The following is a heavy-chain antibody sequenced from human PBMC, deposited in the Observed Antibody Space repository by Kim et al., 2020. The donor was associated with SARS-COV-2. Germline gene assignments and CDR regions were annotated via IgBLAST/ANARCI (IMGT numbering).Heavy chain of an antibody. V-gene: IGHV1-8*01. CDR3: ASNGAAAGYYYYYYGMDV. Sequence: ASVKVSCKASGYTFTSYDINWVGQATGQGLEWMGWMNPNSGNTGYAQKFQGRVTMTRNTSISTAYMELSSLRSEDTAVYYCASNGAAAGYYYYYYGMDVWGQGTTVTVSS. CDR1: GYTFTSYD. J-gene: IGHJ6*02. CDR2: MNPNSGNT. D-gene: IGHD6-13*01.